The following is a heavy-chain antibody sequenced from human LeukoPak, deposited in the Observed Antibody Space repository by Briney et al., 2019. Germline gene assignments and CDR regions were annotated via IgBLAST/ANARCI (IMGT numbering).Heavy chain of an antibody. V-gene: IGHV4-39*07. D-gene: IGHD3-10*01. J-gene: IGHJ3*02. Sequence: PSETLSLTCTVSGGSVNSGRYYWAWIRQPPGKGLEYIGNVYYSGTTDYNPSLKSRVTISVDTSKNQFSLKLSSVTAADTAVYYCARAISGSDAFDIWGQGTMVTVSS. CDR2: VYYSGTT. CDR3: ARAISGSDAFDI. CDR1: GGSVNSGRYY.